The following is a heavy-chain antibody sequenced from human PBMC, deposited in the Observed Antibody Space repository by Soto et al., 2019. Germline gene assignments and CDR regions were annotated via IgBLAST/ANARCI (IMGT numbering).Heavy chain of an antibody. CDR1: GFSLSKTRMG. D-gene: IGHD1-26*01. J-gene: IGHJ4*02. CDR2: IFWNDER. V-gene: IGHV2-26*01. Sequence: QVTLKESGPVLVKPTETLTLTCGVSGFSLSKTRMGMSWIRQPPGKALEWLAHIFWNDERSYNTSLKSRLTISRDTSKSQVVLTMTNVDPVDTGTYFCARALREGLPIYYFDSWGQGTLVTVSS. CDR3: ARALREGLPIYYFDS.